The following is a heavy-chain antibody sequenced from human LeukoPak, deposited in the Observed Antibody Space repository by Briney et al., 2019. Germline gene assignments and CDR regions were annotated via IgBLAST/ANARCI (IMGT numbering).Heavy chain of an antibody. J-gene: IGHJ4*02. D-gene: IGHD6-19*01. CDR1: GFTLSSNW. V-gene: IGHV3-74*01. CDR3: ARDSRSYSSGWLIFDY. Sequence: GGSLRLSCAGSGFTLSSNWMHWVRQAPGKGLVWVSRFYSDGSRTNYADSVKGRFTISRDNSKNTLYLQMNSLRAEDTAVYYCARDSRSYSSGWLIFDYWGQGTLVTVSS. CDR2: FYSDGSRT.